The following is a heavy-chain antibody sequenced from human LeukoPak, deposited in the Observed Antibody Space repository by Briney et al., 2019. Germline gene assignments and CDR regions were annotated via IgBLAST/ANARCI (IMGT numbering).Heavy chain of an antibody. CDR2: ISSSGSTI. V-gene: IGHV3-11*01. J-gene: IGHJ4*02. D-gene: IGHD3-16*01. Sequence: GGSLRLSCAVSVFTFSDYYMSWIRQAPGKGLEWVSYISSSGSTIYYADSVKGRFTISRDNAKNSLYLQMNSLRAEDTAVYYCARDYVWGGRNYWGQGTLVTVSS. CDR3: ARDYVWGGRNY. CDR1: VFTFSDYY.